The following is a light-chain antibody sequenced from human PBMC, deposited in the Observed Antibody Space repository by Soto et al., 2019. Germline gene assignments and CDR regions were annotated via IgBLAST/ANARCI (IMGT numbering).Light chain of an antibody. Sequence: QSALTQPRSVSGSPGQSVTISCTGTSSDVGGYDYVSWYQQHPGKAPKLMIYDVNKRPSGVPDRFSGSKSGNTASLTISGLQAEDEADYYCSSYAGSSTWVFGGGTQLTVL. CDR2: DVN. CDR1: SSDVGGYDY. V-gene: IGLV2-11*01. J-gene: IGLJ3*02. CDR3: SSYAGSSTWV.